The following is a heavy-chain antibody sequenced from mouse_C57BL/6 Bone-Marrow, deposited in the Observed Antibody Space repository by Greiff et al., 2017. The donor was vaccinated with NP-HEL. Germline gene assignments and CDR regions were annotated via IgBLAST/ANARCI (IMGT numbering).Heavy chain of an antibody. CDR1: GYAFTNYL. V-gene: IGHV1-54*01. J-gene: IGHJ1*03. D-gene: IGHD2-4*01. CDR3: ARGGDYDGRYFDV. CDR2: INPGSGGT. Sequence: VQLQQSGAELVRPGTSVKVSCKASGYAFTNYLIEWVKQRPGQGLEWIGVINPGSGGTNYNEKFKGKVTLTADKSSSTAYMQLSSLTSEDSAVYFCARGGDYDGRYFDVWGTGTTVTVSS.